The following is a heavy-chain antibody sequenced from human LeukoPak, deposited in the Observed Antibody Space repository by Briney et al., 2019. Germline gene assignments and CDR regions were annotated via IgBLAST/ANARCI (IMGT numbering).Heavy chain of an antibody. Sequence: PSETLSLTCTLSGGSISSYYWSWIRQSPGKGLEWLGYLYYGGSTKYNPSLKSRLTISLDLSQDQFSIIVTSVTDADAPVYYWATALRPGYGMDVWGQGTPVTVSS. CDR2: LYYGGST. V-gene: IGHV4-59*01. CDR1: GGSISSYY. J-gene: IGHJ6*02. CDR3: ATALRPGYGMDV.